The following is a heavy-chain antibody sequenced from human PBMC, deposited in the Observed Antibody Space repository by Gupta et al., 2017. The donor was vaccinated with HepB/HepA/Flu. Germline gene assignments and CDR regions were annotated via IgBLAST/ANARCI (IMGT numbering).Heavy chain of an antibody. CDR2: ISSDGNKK. CDR3: ARTDSLDY. CDR1: GFTFSSYA. J-gene: IGHJ4*02. Sequence: QVHLVESGGGVVQPGRSLRLSCAASGFTFSSYAMHWVRQAPGKGLEWVAVISSDGNKKFYADSVKGRFTISRDNSKNTLYLQMNSLRGEDTALYYCARTDSLDYWGQGALVTVSS. V-gene: IGHV3-30-3*01.